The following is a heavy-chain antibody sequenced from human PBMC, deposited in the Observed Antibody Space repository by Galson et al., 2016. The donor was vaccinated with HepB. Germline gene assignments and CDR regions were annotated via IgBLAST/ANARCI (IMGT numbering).Heavy chain of an antibody. V-gene: IGHV4-39*01. D-gene: IGHD3-22*01. CDR3: ARQDYYAGSGYMDALDI. J-gene: IGHJ3*02. CDR1: GGSISSSSYY. CDR2: ISYSGST. Sequence: ETLSLTCTVSGGSISSSSYYWGWIRQPPGMGLEWIGSISYSGSTYYNPSLKSRVTISVDTSKNQFSLKLSSVTAADTAVYDCARQDYYAGSGYMDALDIWGHGTMGIVSS.